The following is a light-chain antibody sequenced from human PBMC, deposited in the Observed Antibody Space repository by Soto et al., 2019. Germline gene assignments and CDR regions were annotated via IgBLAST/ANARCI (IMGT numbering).Light chain of an antibody. CDR3: HQSHRIPYI. Sequence: DIQMTQSPSSLSASVGDRVTITCRASQTISTYLNWYQQKPGKAPKLLIYAASSLQSGVPSRFSGSGSWTDFTLTISSLQPEDFATYFCHQSHRIPYIFGQGTKLQLK. CDR1: QTISTY. CDR2: AAS. J-gene: IGKJ2*01. V-gene: IGKV1-39*01.